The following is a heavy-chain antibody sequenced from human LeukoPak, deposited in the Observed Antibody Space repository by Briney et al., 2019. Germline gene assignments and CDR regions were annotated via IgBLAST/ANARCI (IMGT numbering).Heavy chain of an antibody. CDR2: TYYRSKWYN. CDR1: GDSVSSNSAA. D-gene: IGHD3-10*01. J-gene: IGHJ4*02. Sequence: SRTLSLTCAISGDSVSSNSAAWNWIRQSPSRGLEWLGRTYYRSKWYNDYAVSVKSRITINPDTSKNQFSLQLNSVTPEDTAVYYCARDMMVRGVIITRGFDYWGQGTLVTVSS. V-gene: IGHV6-1*01. CDR3: ARDMMVRGVIITRGFDY.